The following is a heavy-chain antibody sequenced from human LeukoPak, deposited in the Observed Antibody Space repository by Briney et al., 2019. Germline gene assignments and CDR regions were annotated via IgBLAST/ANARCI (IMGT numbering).Heavy chain of an antibody. CDR2: LSGSGGGT. D-gene: IGHD3-10*01. Sequence: GGSLRLSCAVSGITLSNYGMSWVRQAPGKGLEWVAGLSGSGGGTNFADSVQGRFTISRDNPKNTLYLQMNSLRAEDTAVYFCAKRGVVIRVFLVGFHKEAYYFDSWGQGALVTVSS. J-gene: IGHJ4*02. V-gene: IGHV3-23*01. CDR1: GITLSNYG. CDR3: AKRGVVIRVFLVGFHKEAYYFDS.